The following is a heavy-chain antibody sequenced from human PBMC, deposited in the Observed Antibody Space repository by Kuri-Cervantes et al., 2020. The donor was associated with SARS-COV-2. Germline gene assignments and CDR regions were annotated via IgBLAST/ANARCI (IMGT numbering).Heavy chain of an antibody. Sequence: GESLKISCAASGLTFSTFAMGWVRQAPGKGLEWVSFIDNAASNTYYADFVKGRFTISRDSSTNMVSLQMNSLRGDDTAVYYCAKDLYESGGYKWAYWGQGTRVTVSS. CDR2: IDNAASNT. V-gene: IGHV3-23*03. CDR1: GLTFSTFA. CDR3: AKDLYESGGYKWAY. J-gene: IGHJ4*02. D-gene: IGHD3-22*01.